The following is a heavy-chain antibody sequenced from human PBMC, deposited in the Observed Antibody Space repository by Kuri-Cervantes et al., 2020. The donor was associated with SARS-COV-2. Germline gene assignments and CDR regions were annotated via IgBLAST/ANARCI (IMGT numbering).Heavy chain of an antibody. CDR3: ARDRVGWLRSRTHKIDY. J-gene: IGHJ4*02. Sequence: GESLKISCAASGFTFSSYWMSWVRQAPGKGLEWVANIKQDGSEKYYVDSVKGRFTISRDNAKNSLYLQMNSLRAEDTAVYYCARDRVGWLRSRTHKIDYWGQGTLVTVSS. D-gene: IGHD5-12*01. CDR2: IKQDGSEK. CDR1: GFTFSSYW. V-gene: IGHV3-7*01.